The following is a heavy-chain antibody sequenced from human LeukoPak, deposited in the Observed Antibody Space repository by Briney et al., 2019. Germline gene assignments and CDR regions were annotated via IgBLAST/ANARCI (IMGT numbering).Heavy chain of an antibody. V-gene: IGHV5-51*01. CDR2: IYPGDSDT. Sequence: GESLKISCKGSGYSFTSYWIGWVRQMPGKGLEWMGIIYPGDSDTRYSPSFQGQATISADKSISTAYLQWSSLKASDTALYYCAREPYYYDSSGYYDSYGMDVWGQGTTVTVSS. CDR1: GYSFTSYW. J-gene: IGHJ6*02. D-gene: IGHD3-22*01. CDR3: AREPYYYDSSGYYDSYGMDV.